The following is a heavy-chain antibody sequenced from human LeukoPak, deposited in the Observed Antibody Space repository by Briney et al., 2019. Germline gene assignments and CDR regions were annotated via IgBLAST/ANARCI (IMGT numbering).Heavy chain of an antibody. CDR1: GESFSGYF. D-gene: IGHD6-13*01. CDR3: VRDPPAAAGDY. V-gene: IGHV4-34*01. Sequence: KPSETLSLTCAVYGESFSGYFWNWIRQPPGKGLEWIGEINHSGSTSNHNPSLKSRVTMSVDTSKNQFSLKLSSVTAADTAVYYCVRDPPAAAGDYWGQGALVTVSS. J-gene: IGHJ4*02. CDR2: INHSGSTS.